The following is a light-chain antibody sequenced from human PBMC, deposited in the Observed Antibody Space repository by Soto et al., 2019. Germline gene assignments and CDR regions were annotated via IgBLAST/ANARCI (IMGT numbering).Light chain of an antibody. Sequence: IQTTQSPSSLSASIGDRVTITCRASQGIGVRLAWFQQKPGKAPQYLIQSASTLASGVPSRFSGSGSGTDFILTINNLQPEDVATYYCLQVNSFPRTFGQGTKVDIK. CDR2: SAS. CDR1: QGIGVR. CDR3: LQVNSFPRT. V-gene: IGKV1-12*01. J-gene: IGKJ1*01.